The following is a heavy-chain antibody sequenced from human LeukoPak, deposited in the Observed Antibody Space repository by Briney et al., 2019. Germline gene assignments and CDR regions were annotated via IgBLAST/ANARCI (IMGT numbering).Heavy chain of an antibody. V-gene: IGHV4-34*01. J-gene: IGHJ4*02. CDR3: ARVRRVYCSSTSCYAVGNNFDY. Sequence: SETLSLTCAVYGGSFSGYYWSWIRQPPGKGLEWIGEINHSGSTNYNPSLKSRVTISVDTSKNQFSLKLSSVTAADTAVYYCARVRRVYCSSTSCYAVGNNFDYWGQGTLVTVSS. CDR2: INHSGST. D-gene: IGHD2-2*01. CDR1: GGSFSGYY.